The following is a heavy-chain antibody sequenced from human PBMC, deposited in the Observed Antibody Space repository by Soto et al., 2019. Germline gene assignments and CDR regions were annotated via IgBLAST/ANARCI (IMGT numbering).Heavy chain of an antibody. CDR1: GFTFDIYA. J-gene: IGHJ6*02. CDR2: IIRSGGTP. Sequence: EVQLLESGGGLVQPGGSLRLSCAASGFTFDIYAMSWVRQAPGKGLEWVSTIIRSGGTPYYADSVKGRFTISRDNSKNTLYVQMNSLRADDTAEYYCAKHSGYDHYYDMDVWGQGTTVTVSS. D-gene: IGHD5-12*01. CDR3: AKHSGYDHYYDMDV. V-gene: IGHV3-23*01.